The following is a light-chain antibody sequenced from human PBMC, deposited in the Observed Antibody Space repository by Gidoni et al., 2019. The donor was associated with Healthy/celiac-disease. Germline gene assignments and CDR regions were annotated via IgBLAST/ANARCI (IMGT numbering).Light chain of an antibody. V-gene: IGKV2-28*01. CDR1: QSLLHSNGYNY. Sequence: DIVMTQSPLSLPVTPGETASISCRSSQSLLHSNGYNYLDWYLQKPGQSPQLLIYLGSNRATGVPARFSGSGSGTDFTLKISRVEAEDVGVYYCMQALQTPPWTFGQGTKVEIK. CDR3: MQALQTPPWT. CDR2: LGS. J-gene: IGKJ1*01.